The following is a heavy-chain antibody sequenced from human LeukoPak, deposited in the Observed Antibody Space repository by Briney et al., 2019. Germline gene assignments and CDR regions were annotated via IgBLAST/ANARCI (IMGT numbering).Heavy chain of an antibody. Sequence: PSETLSRTCAVSGGSISSGGYSWSWIRQPPGKGLEWIGYIYHSGSTYYNPSLKSRVTISVDRSKNQFSLKLSSVTAADTAVYYCARLRYSSGWYLDYWGQGTLVTVSS. D-gene: IGHD6-19*01. V-gene: IGHV4-30-2*01. CDR1: GGSISSGGYS. CDR3: ARLRYSSGWYLDY. CDR2: IYHSGST. J-gene: IGHJ4*02.